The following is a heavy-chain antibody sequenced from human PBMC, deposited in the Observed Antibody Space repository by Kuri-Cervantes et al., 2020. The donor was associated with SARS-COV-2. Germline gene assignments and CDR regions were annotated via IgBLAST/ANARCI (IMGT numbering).Heavy chain of an antibody. CDR1: GYTFTSYD. CDR2: INPNSGGT. CDR3: ARDSSSWYGSYYYYMDV. V-gene: IGHV1-2*02. Sequence: ASVKVSCKASGYTFTSYDISWVRQAPGQGLEWMGWINPNSGGTNYAQKFQGRVTMTRDTSISTAYMELSSLRSEDTAVYYCARDSSSWYGSYYYYMDVWGKGTTVTVSS. D-gene: IGHD6-13*01. J-gene: IGHJ6*03.